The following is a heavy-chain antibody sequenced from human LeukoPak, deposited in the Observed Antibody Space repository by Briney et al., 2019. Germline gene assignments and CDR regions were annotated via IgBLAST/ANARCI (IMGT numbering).Heavy chain of an antibody. D-gene: IGHD1-1*01. Sequence: ASVKVSCKASGYTFTSYGISWVRQAPGQGLDGMGWISAYNGNTNYVQKLQGRVTMTTDTSASTAYMELRSLRSDDTAVYYCATLDWNDGGDSKDFDYWGQGTLVTVSS. V-gene: IGHV1-18*01. CDR1: GYTFTSYG. CDR3: ATLDWNDGGDSKDFDY. CDR2: ISAYNGNT. J-gene: IGHJ4*02.